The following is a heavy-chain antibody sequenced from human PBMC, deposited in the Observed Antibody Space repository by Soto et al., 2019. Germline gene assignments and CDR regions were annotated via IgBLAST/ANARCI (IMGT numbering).Heavy chain of an antibody. Sequence: ASVKVSCKASGYTFISYGISWVRQAPGQGLEWVGWMSAFTDKADHAQIFQDRVTKTTDTSTSTAYMELRSLRSDDTAVYYCARNQRYYGSGYYYSDSWGQGTLVTVSS. V-gene: IGHV1-18*04. D-gene: IGHD3-10*01. CDR1: GYTFISYG. J-gene: IGHJ1*01. CDR3: ARNQRYYGSGYYYSDS. CDR2: MSAFTDKA.